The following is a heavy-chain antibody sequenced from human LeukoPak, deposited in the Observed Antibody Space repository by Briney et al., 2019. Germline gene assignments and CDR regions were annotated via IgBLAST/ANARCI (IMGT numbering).Heavy chain of an antibody. Sequence: SETLSLTRTVSGGSMSPYHWGWIRQPPGKGLEWTGYIYYSGSTNYNPSLKSRVTISVDTSKNQFSLKLSSVTAADTAIYYCARAVSGRFDYWGQGALVTVSS. CDR3: ARAVSGRFDY. CDR1: GGSMSPYH. J-gene: IGHJ4*02. D-gene: IGHD6-19*01. CDR2: IYYSGST. V-gene: IGHV4-59*08.